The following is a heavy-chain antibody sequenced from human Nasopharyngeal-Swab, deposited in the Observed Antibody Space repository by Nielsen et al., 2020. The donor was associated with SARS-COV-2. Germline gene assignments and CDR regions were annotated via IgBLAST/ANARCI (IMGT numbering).Heavy chain of an antibody. CDR1: GGSFSGYY. D-gene: IGHD4-23*01. V-gene: IGHV4-34*01. Sequence: SETLSLTCAVYGGSFSGYYWSWIRQPPGKGLEWIGEINHSGSTNYNPSLKSRVTISVDTSKNQFSLKLSSVTAADTAVYYCARGLPTTVVTPSEYFQHWGQGTLVTVSP. J-gene: IGHJ1*01. CDR3: ARGLPTTVVTPSEYFQH. CDR2: INHSGST.